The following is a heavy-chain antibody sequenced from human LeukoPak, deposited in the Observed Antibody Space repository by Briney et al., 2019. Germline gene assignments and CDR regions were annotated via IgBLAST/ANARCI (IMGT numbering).Heavy chain of an antibody. CDR1: GFTFSNYE. CDR2: ITGSGSTI. J-gene: IGHJ6*04. CDR3: AELGITMIGGV. Sequence: GGSLRLSCAASGFTFSNYEVNWVRQAPGEGLEWLSHITGSGSTIYYADSVKGRFTISRDNSKNTVSLQMNSLRGEDTAVYYCAELGITMIGGVWGKGTTVTISS. D-gene: IGHD3-10*02. V-gene: IGHV3-48*03.